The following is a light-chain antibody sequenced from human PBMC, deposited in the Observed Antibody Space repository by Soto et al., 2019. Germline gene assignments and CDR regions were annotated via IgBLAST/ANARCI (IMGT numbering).Light chain of an antibody. V-gene: IGKV3-15*01. CDR1: QSVSNN. CDR2: GAF. Sequence: EIVVTQSPATLSVSPGERVTLSCRASQSVSNNLAWYQQKPGQAPRLLIYGAFTRATGIPARFSGSGSGTEFTLTISSLQSEDFAVYYCQQYNNWPPTWTFGQGTKV. J-gene: IGKJ1*01. CDR3: QQYNNWPPTWT.